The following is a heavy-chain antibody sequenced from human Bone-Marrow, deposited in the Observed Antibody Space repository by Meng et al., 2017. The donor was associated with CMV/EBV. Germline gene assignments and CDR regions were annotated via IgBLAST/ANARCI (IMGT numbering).Heavy chain of an antibody. J-gene: IGHJ3*02. CDR2: IIPIFGTA. Sequence: SVKVSCKASGGTFSSYAISWVRQAPGQGLEWMGGIIPIFGTANYAQKFQGRVTITTDESTSTAYMELSSLRSEDTAVYYCARGGYCSSTSCYNDAFDIWGQGTMVTISS. V-gene: IGHV1-69*05. D-gene: IGHD2-2*02. CDR3: ARGGYCSSTSCYNDAFDI. CDR1: GGTFSSYA.